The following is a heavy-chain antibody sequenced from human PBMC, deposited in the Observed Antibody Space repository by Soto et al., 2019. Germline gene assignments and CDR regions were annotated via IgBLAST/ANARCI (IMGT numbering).Heavy chain of an antibody. CDR3: ARVLAFGPDYSYGPGGFDY. Sequence: PSETLSLTCTVSGGSISSGDYYWSWIRQPPGKGLEWIGYIYYSGSTYYNPSLKSRVTISVDTSKNQFSLKLSSVTAADTAVYYCARVLAFGPDYSYGPGGFDYWGQGTLVTVSS. CDR2: IYYSGST. V-gene: IGHV4-30-4*01. D-gene: IGHD5-18*01. CDR1: GGSISSGDYY. J-gene: IGHJ4*02.